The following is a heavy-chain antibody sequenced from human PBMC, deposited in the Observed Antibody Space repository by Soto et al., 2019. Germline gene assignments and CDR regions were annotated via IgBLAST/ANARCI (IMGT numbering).Heavy chain of an antibody. J-gene: IGHJ4*02. D-gene: IGHD3-22*01. CDR2: ISGSGGST. CDR1: GFTFIRYA. CDR3: AKDSISSDGGYYLYYFDS. V-gene: IGHV3-23*01. Sequence: LRLSCSASGFTFIRYAVSWVRQAPGKGLEWVSAISGSGGSTYFRDTVRGRFTISRDNSKNTLYLQMDSLRAEDTAVYYCAKDSISSDGGYYLYYFDSWGQGTLVTVSS.